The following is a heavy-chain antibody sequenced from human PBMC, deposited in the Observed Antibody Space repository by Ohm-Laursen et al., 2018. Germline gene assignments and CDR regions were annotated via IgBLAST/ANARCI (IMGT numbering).Heavy chain of an antibody. J-gene: IGHJ4*02. V-gene: IGHV1-46*01. CDR2: MNPTAGSA. D-gene: IGHD5-24*01. CDR3: ARERGDGYTLDC. Sequence: GASVKVSCKASGYTFTGYYMHWVRQAPGQGLEWMGIMNPTAGSATYAQKFQGRVAITRDTSTSTVYMELSSLRSEDTAVYYCARERGDGYTLDCWGQGTLVTVSS. CDR1: GYTFTGYY.